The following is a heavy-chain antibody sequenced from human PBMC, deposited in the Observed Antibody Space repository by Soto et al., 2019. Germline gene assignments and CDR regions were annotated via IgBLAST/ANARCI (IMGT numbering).Heavy chain of an antibody. J-gene: IGHJ4*02. CDR2: LVVGSGNT. CDR3: AAVPVLRFLKWSPVYFDS. CDR1: GFMFTSSA. D-gene: IGHD3-3*01. Sequence: SVKVSCKTSGFMFTSSAVQWVRQARGQRLEWIGWLVVGSGNTHYAQHFQERVTLTRDMSTGTAYMELSSLRSEDTAVYYCAAVPVLRFLKWSPVYFDSWGEGTLVTVSS. V-gene: IGHV1-58*01.